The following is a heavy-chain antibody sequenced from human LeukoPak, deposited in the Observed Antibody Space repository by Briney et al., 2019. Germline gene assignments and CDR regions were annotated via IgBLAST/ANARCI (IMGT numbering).Heavy chain of an antibody. J-gene: IGHJ3*02. Sequence: SGGSLRLSCAASGFTVSSNYMSWVRQAPGKGLEWVSVIYSGGSTYYADSVKGRFTISRDNSKNTLYLQMNSLSAADTAVYYCARDCDAGAPSAFDIWGQGTMVTVSS. CDR1: GFTVSSNY. CDR2: IYSGGST. CDR3: ARDCDAGAPSAFDI. V-gene: IGHV3-53*05. D-gene: IGHD1-26*01.